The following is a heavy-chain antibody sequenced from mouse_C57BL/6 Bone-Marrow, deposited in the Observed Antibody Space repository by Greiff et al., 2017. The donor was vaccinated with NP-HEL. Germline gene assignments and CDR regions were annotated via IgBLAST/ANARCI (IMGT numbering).Heavy chain of an antibody. V-gene: IGHV5-6*01. D-gene: IGHD2-4*01. Sequence: EVQLQESGGDLVKPGGSLKLSCAASGFTFSSYGMSWVRQTPDKRLEWVATISSGGSYTYYPDSVKGRFTISRDNAKNTLYLQMSSLKSEDTAMYYCARHGITTRMYYFDYWGQGTTLTVSS. CDR3: ARHGITTRMYYFDY. CDR2: ISSGGSYT. J-gene: IGHJ2*01. CDR1: GFTFSSYG.